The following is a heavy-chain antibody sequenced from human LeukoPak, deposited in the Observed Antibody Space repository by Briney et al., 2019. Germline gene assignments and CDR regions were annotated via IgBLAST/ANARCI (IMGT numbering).Heavy chain of an antibody. J-gene: IGHJ4*02. D-gene: IGHD3-10*01. CDR1: GFTFSIYP. V-gene: IGHV3-64*02. CDR3: ARPSVVRGVMGDY. Sequence: GGSLRLSCAASGFTFSIYPMHWVRQAPGKGLEYVSAIDINGGATFYADSVKGRFTISRDNSKNTLFLQMGSLRSEDTAVYYCARPSVVRGVMGDYWGQGTLVTVSS. CDR2: IDINGGAT.